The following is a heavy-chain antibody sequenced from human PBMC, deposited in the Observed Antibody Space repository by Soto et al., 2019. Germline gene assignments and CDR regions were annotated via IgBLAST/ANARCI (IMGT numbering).Heavy chain of an antibody. J-gene: IGHJ4*02. V-gene: IGHV3-7*01. CDR1: GFTFSSYW. CDR2: IKQDGSEK. D-gene: IGHD6-13*01. Sequence: EVQLVESGGGLVQPGGSLRLSCAASGFTFSSYWMNWVRQAPGKGLEWVANIKQDGSEKYYVDSVKGRFTISRDNTKNSLYLQMISLRAEDTAVYYCAREQLQVVSPDYWGQGTLVTVSS. CDR3: AREQLQVVSPDY.